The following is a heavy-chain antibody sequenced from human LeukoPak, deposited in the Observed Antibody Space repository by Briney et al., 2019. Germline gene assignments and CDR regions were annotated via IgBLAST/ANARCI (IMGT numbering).Heavy chain of an antibody. D-gene: IGHD3-22*01. CDR3: AKDRPNYYDSSGHYYRRDGDY. CDR2: VSGSGGYT. V-gene: IGHV3-23*01. Sequence: PGGSLRLSCAASGFTFSSYAMSWVRQAPGKGLEWVSSVSGSGGYTYYAGSVKGRFTISRDNSKNTLYLQMNSLRAEDTATYYCAKDRPNYYDSSGHYYRRDGDYWGQGTLVTVSS. CDR1: GFTFSSYA. J-gene: IGHJ4*02.